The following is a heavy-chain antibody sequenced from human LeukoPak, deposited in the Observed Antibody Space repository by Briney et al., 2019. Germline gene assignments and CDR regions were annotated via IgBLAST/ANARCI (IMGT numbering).Heavy chain of an antibody. J-gene: IGHJ6*03. CDR3: AKLGGSGRYRYYYYYMDV. V-gene: IGHV4-4*07. CDR1: GGSISSYY. D-gene: IGHD3-10*01. CDR2: IYTSGST. Sequence: SETLSLTCTVSGGSISSYYWSWIRQPAGKGLEWIGRIYTSGSTNYNPSLKSRVTISVDTSKNQFSLKLSSVTAADTAVYYCAKLGGSGRYRYYYYYMDVWGKGTTVTVSS.